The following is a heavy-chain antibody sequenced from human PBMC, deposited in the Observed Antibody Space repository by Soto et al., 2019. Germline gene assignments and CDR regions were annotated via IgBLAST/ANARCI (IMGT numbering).Heavy chain of an antibody. J-gene: IGHJ6*02. CDR3: RVISYYRGMDV. D-gene: IGHD3-22*01. Sequence: GGSLRLSCAGSGFTFSNPWMSWVRQAPGKGLEWVGRIKSKTDGGTTDYAAPVKGRFTISRDDSKNTPYLQMNSLKTEDTAVYYCRVISYYRGMDVWGQGTTVTVSS. V-gene: IGHV3-15*01. CDR2: IKSKTDGGTT. CDR1: GFTFSNPW.